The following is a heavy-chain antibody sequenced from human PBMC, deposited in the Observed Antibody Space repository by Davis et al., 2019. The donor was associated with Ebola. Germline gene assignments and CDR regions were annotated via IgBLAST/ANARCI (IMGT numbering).Heavy chain of an antibody. CDR3: ARDGYNQYYGMDV. CDR1: GFPVSSNY. Sequence: PGGSLRLSCAASGFPVSSNYMSWVRQAPGKGLEWVSVIYSGGITYHADSVKGRLTISRDNSKNTLYLQMNSLRAEDTAVYYCARDGYNQYYGMDVWGQGTAVTVSS. CDR2: IYSGGIT. D-gene: IGHD5-24*01. J-gene: IGHJ6*02. V-gene: IGHV3-53*01.